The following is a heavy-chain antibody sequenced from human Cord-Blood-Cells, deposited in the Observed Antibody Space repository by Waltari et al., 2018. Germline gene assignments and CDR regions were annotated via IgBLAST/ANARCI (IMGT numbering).Heavy chain of an antibody. J-gene: IGHJ3*02. V-gene: IGHV3-74*01. CDR1: GFTFSSYC. CDR3: ARDGRDKGAFDI. CDR2: INSDGSST. Sequence: EVQLVESGGGLVQPGGSLRLSCAASGFTFSSYCMHCVRQAPGKVLVWVSRINSDGSSTSYADSVKGRFTISRDNAKNTLYLQMNSLRAEDTAVYYCARDGRDKGAFDIWGQGTMVTDSS. D-gene: IGHD1-1*01.